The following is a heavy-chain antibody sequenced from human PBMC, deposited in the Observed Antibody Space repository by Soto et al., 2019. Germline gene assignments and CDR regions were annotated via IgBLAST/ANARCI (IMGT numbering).Heavy chain of an antibody. J-gene: IGHJ4*02. CDR3: ARGPDPTYFDY. Sequence: QVQLVQSGGEVAKPGASVKVSCKASGYTFTNYGINWVRQAPGLGLEWMGWINVYNGKTNYAQKFQARVTMTTDTSPNSVYMELRSLRSDATAVYYCARGPDPTYFDYWGQGTLVIVSS. V-gene: IGHV1-18*01. CDR2: INVYNGKT. CDR1: GYTFTNYG.